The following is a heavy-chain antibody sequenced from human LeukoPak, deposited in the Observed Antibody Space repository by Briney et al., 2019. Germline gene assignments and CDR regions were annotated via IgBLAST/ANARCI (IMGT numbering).Heavy chain of an antibody. CDR1: GGSISTGGYS. CDR2: IYSNGNT. V-gene: IGHV4-30-2*01. D-gene: IGHD3-10*01. J-gene: IGHJ4*02. Sequence: SETLSLTCAVSGGSISTGGYSWSWIRQPPGKGLGWIGYIYSNGNTYYHPSLKGRVTISVDRSENHFSLKLSSVTAADTAVYYCAGRGNSGSYGWFDYWGQGTLVTVSS. CDR3: AGRGNSGSYGWFDY.